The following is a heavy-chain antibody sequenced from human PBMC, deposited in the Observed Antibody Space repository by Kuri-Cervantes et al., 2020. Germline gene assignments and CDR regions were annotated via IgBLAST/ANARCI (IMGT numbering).Heavy chain of an antibody. CDR1: GFTFSSYG. Sequence: GGSLRLSCAASGFTFSSYGMHWVRQAPGKGLEWVAVISYDGSNKYYADSVKGRFTISRDNSKNTLYLQMNSLRAEDTAVYYCARDQDIVVVTAIFGYWGQGTLVTVSS. D-gene: IGHD2-21*02. CDR3: ARDQDIVVVTAIFGY. V-gene: IGHV3-30*06. CDR2: ISYDGSNK. J-gene: IGHJ4*02.